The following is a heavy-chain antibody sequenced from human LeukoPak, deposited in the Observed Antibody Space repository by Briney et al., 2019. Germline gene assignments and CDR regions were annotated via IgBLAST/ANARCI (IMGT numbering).Heavy chain of an antibody. D-gene: IGHD1-26*01. CDR3: SRESGPFCPFGH. CDR1: GGSISSYY. CDR2: VSLAGRT. Sequence: PSETLSLTCTVSGGSISSYYWSWVRQPPGGGLEWIGEVSLAGRTRYNPSLKNRVNISIDESKNHLYLNLASVTAADTAVYYCSRESGPFCPFGHWGQGTLVAVTS. V-gene: IGHV4-59*12. J-gene: IGHJ4*02.